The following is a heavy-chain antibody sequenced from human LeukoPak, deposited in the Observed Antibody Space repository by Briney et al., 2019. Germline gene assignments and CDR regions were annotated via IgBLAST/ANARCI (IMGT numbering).Heavy chain of an antibody. J-gene: IGHJ4*02. V-gene: IGHV1-69*04. CDR1: GGTFSSYA. D-gene: IGHD2-21*02. CDR2: IIPILGIA. CDR3: ARGAVAVTSYYFDY. Sequence: SVKVSCKASGGTFSSYATSWVRQAPGQGLEWMGRIIPILGIANYAQKFQGRVTITADKSTSTAYMELSSLRSEDTAVYYCARGAVAVTSYYFDYWGQGTLVTVSS.